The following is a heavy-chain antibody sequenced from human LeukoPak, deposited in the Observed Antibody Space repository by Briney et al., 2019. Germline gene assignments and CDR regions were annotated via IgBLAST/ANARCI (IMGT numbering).Heavy chain of an antibody. D-gene: IGHD3-9*01. CDR2: ISSIGSTI. J-gene: IGHJ5*02. CDR3: ARENDILTGYPRNWFDP. V-gene: IGHV3-48*03. Sequence: GGSLRLSCAASGFTFSSYEMNWVRQAPGKGLEWVSYISSIGSTIYYADSVNGRFTISRDNAKNSLYLQMNSLRVEDTAVYYCARENDILTGYPRNWFDPWGQGTLVTVSS. CDR1: GFTFSSYE.